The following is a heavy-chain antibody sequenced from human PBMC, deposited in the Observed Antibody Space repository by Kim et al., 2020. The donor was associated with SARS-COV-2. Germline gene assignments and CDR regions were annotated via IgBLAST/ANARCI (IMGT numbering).Heavy chain of an antibody. V-gene: IGHV1-2*04. CDR3: ARDYQSAVAGGLNRYYYGMDV. CDR1: GYTFTGYY. D-gene: IGHD6-19*01. J-gene: IGHJ6*02. Sequence: ASVKVSCKASGYTFTGYYMHWVRQAPGQGLEWMGWINPNSGGTNYAQKFQGWVTMTRDTSISTAYMELSRLRSDDTAVYYCARDYQSAVAGGLNRYYYGMDVWGQGTTVTVSS. CDR2: INPNSGGT.